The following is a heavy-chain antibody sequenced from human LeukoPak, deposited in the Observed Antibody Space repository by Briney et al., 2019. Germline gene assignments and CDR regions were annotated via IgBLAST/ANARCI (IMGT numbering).Heavy chain of an antibody. J-gene: IGHJ4*02. V-gene: IGHV4-34*01. D-gene: IGHD4/OR15-4a*01. CDR1: GGYLSGYY. Sequence: SETLSLTCAVYGGYLSGYYWSWIRQSPGKGLEWIGEINHGGSTNYNPSLKSRVTMSVDTSKNHFSLKLSSVPAADTAVYFCAREGRMSMGIEYWGQGTLVTVSS. CDR2: INHGGST. CDR3: AREGRMSMGIEY.